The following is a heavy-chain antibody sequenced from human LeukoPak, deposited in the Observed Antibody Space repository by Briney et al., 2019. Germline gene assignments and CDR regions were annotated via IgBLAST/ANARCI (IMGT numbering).Heavy chain of an antibody. CDR3: ARVRRYSGSYFVY. J-gene: IGHJ4*02. CDR2: ISSSSSTI. Sequence: GGSLRLSCAASGFTFSSYSMNWVRQAPGKGLEWVSYISSSSSTIYYADSVKGRFTISRDNAKNSLCLQMNSLRAEDTAVFYCARVRRYSGSYFVYWGQGTLVTVSS. CDR1: GFTFSSYS. V-gene: IGHV3-48*04. D-gene: IGHD1-26*01.